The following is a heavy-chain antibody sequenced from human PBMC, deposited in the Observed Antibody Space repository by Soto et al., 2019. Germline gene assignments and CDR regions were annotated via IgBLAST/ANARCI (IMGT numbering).Heavy chain of an antibody. CDR1: GFTFSDFA. J-gene: IGHJ4*02. V-gene: IGHV3-23*01. D-gene: IGHD2-2*03. Sequence: EVQVLESGGGLVQPGGSLRLSCAATGFTFSDFAMSWVRQAPGKGLEWVSRIYGGGNGPHYADSVKGRVTISRDNSKNTWYLQMNSMRAEDTAVYYCAKMEGMDPWAYCFDYWGQGTLVTVSS. CDR2: IYGGGNGP. CDR3: AKMEGMDPWAYCFDY.